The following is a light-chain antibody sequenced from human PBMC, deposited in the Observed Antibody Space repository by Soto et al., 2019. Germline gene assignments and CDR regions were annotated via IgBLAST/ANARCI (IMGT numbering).Light chain of an antibody. Sequence: DIQMTQSPSTLSGSVGDRVTITCRASQTISSWLAWYQQRPGKAPNLLIYDASSSESGVPSRFSGSGSGTEFTLTTSGLQPDDFATYYCQQYDSFSWTFGQGTQVDI. CDR2: DAS. V-gene: IGKV1-5*01. J-gene: IGKJ1*01. CDR3: QQYDSFSWT. CDR1: QTISSW.